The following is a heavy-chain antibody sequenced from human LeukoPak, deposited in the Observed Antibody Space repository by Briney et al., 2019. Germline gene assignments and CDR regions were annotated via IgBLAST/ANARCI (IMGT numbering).Heavy chain of an antibody. J-gene: IGHJ2*01. Sequence: ASVKVSCKASDDNFINYAFTWVRQAPGQGLEWMGWVSAYNGDTNYLERLQGRVTMTTDTSTNTVYMELRGLRSDDTAMYYCVRLSTNNWVTGDDPEWYFDLWGRGTLVTVSS. D-gene: IGHD2-8*01. CDR3: VRLSTNNWVTGDDPEWYFDL. CDR2: VSAYNGDT. CDR1: DDNFINYA. V-gene: IGHV1-18*01.